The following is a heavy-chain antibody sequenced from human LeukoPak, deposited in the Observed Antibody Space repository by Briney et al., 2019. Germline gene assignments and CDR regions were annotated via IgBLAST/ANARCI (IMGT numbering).Heavy chain of an antibody. V-gene: IGHV3-66*02. D-gene: IGHD5-24*01. CDR3: ARARIEMTIIVDWFDP. J-gene: IGHJ5*02. CDR1: GFTVSNSY. CDR2: IYSGGGT. Sequence: GGSLRRSCAASGFTVSNSYMSWVRQAPGKGLEWVSVIYSGGGTYYTDSVKGRFTISRDNSKNTLYLQMNSLRVEDTAVYYCARARIEMTIIVDWFDPWGQGTLVTVSS.